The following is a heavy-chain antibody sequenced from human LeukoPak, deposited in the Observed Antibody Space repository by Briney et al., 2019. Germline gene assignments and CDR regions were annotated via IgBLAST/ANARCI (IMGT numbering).Heavy chain of an antibody. D-gene: IGHD3-10*01. J-gene: IGHJ6*03. CDR2: INHSGST. Sequence: SETLSLTCAVYGGSFSGYYWSWIRQPPGKGLEWIGEINHSGSTNYNPSLKSRVTISVDTSKNQFSLKLSSVAAADTAVYYCARHQPRYGSGRPPMDVWGKGTTVTISS. V-gene: IGHV4-34*01. CDR3: ARHQPRYGSGRPPMDV. CDR1: GGSFSGYY.